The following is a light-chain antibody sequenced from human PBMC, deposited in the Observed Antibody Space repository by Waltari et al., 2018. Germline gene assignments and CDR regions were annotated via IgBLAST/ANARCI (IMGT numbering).Light chain of an antibody. CDR1: QRVRKY. CDR3: QQRNDWPLT. CDR2: DTS. Sequence: EIVLTQSPATLSLSPGERATLSCRARQRVRKYLAWYQQKPGQAPRLLIYDTSNSETGIPARFTGSGSGTDCTLTISNVEPEDFAVYYCQQRNDWPLTFGGGTKVEIK. J-gene: IGKJ4*02. V-gene: IGKV3-11*01.